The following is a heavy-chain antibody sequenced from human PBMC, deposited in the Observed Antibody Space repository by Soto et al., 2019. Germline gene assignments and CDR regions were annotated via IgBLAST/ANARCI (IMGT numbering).Heavy chain of an antibody. V-gene: IGHV4-59*01. CDR1: GGSMSSYY. D-gene: IGHD5-18*01. CDR2: IYYSGST. Sequence: QVQLQESGPGLLKPSETLSLTCTVSGGSMSSYYWSWIRQPPGKGLEWIGYIYYSGSTNYNPSLKSRVTLSVDTSKNQFPLTLSSVTAADTAVYYCARDDRHRGDSSVLNGMDVWGQGTTVTVSS. CDR3: ARDDRHRGDSSVLNGMDV. J-gene: IGHJ6*02.